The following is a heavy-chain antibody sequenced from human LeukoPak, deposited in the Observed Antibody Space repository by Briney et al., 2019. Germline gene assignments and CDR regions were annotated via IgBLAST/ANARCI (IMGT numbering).Heavy chain of an antibody. V-gene: IGHV3-23*05. D-gene: IGHD6-19*01. CDR1: EFIFSDYA. CDR2: IDKTTYPT. CDR3: AKFEGATIPGWFNDY. Sequence: PGGSLRLSCAAPEFIFSDYAMGWVRQAPGKGLEWVSTIDKTTYPTFYADSVKGRFTISRDNSKNTLYLQMNSLRTEDTAVYFCAKFEGATIPGWFNDYWGPGILVTVSS. J-gene: IGHJ4*02.